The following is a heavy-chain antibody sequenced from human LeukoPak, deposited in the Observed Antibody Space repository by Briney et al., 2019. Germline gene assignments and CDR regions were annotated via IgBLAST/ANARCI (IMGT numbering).Heavy chain of an antibody. CDR3: ARLVWDTTMADGDIDS. CDR1: GFTFSSYS. V-gene: IGHV3-21*01. D-gene: IGHD5-18*01. CDR2: ISSASTYI. J-gene: IGHJ4*02. Sequence: GGSLRLSCAASGFTFSSYSMNWVRQAPGKGLEWVSSISSASTYIYYADSVKGRFTISRDNAKNSLYLQMDSLRAEDTAMYYCARLVWDTTMADGDIDSWGQGTLLIVSS.